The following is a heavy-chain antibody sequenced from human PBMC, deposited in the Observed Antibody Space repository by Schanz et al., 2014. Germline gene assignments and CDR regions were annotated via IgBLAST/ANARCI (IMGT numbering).Heavy chain of an antibody. CDR2: ISGTTTYT. D-gene: IGHD6-13*01. Sequence: EVQLVESGGGLVKPGGSLRLSCAASGFTFSSYSMNWVRQAPGKGLEWVSYISGTTTYTNYADSVKGRFTISRDNAKNTLYLQMNSLRAEDTAVYYCAREQIMAAAGLVDYWGQGTLVTVSS. CDR1: GFTFSSYS. CDR3: AREQIMAAAGLVDY. J-gene: IGHJ4*02. V-gene: IGHV3-21*05.